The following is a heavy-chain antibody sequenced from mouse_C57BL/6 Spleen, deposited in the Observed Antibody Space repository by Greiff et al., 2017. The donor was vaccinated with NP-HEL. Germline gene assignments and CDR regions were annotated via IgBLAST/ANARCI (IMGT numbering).Heavy chain of an antibody. J-gene: IGHJ3*01. V-gene: IGHV1-82*01. CDR1: GYAFSSSW. D-gene: IGHD1-1*01. CDR2: IYPGDGDT. CDR3: ASYDGSSYVGAWFAY. Sequence: QVQLQQSGPELVKPGASVKISCKASGYAFSSSWMNWVKQRPGKGLEWIGRIYPGDGDTNYNGKFKGKATLTADKSSSTAYMQLSSLTSEDSAVYFCASYDGSSYVGAWFAYWGQGTLVTVSA.